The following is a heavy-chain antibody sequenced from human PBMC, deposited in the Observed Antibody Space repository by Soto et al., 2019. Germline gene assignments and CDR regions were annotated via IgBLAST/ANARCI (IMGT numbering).Heavy chain of an antibody. V-gene: IGHV3-30-3*01. J-gene: IGHJ4*02. Sequence: PGGSLRLSCAASGFTFSSYAMHWVRQAPGEGLEWVAVISYDGSNKYYADSVKGRFTISRDNSKNTLYLQMNSLRAEDTAVYYCARDEGRDPDSSGPNLDYWGQGTLVTVSS. CDR1: GFTFSSYA. D-gene: IGHD3-22*01. CDR3: ARDEGRDPDSSGPNLDY. CDR2: ISYDGSNK.